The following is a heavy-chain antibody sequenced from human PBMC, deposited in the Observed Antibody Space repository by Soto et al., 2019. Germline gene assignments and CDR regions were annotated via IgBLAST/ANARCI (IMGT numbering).Heavy chain of an antibody. V-gene: IGHV5-51*01. CDR2: IYPGDSDT. J-gene: IGHJ6*02. Sequence: PGESLKISCKGSGDSFTSYWIGWVRQMPGKGLEWMGIIYPGDSDTRYSPSFQGQVTISADKSISTAYLQWSSLKASDTAMYYCARLGRCSSTSCFYYYYGMDVWGQGTTVTVYS. CDR3: ARLGRCSSTSCFYYYYGMDV. CDR1: GDSFTSYW. D-gene: IGHD2-2*01.